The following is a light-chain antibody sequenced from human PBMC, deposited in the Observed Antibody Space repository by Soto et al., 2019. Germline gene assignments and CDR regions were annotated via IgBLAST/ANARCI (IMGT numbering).Light chain of an antibody. CDR1: QSVSSY. CDR3: QQYNNWPRT. CDR2: DAS. J-gene: IGKJ1*01. Sequence: EIVWTQSPATLSLSPGERATLSCRASQSVSSYLAWYQQKPGQAPRLLIYDASNRATGIPARFSGSGSETEFTLSISSLQSEDFAVYYCQQYNNWPRTFGQGTKVDIK. V-gene: IGKV3-11*01.